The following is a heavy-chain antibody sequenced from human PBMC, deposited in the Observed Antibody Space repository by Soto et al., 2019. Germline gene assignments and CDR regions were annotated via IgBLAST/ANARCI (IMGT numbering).Heavy chain of an antibody. CDR2: ISSGRPDI. D-gene: IGHD6-19*01. Sequence: EDQLVESGGGLVKPGGSLRLSCAASGFSFDTYNMNWVRQAPGKGLEWDSSISSGRPDIFYADSVRGRFTISRDDAKKSLFLQMNSLRADDTAVYYCARDHLGIAAGDFDLWGQGTLVTVSS. J-gene: IGHJ4*02. V-gene: IGHV3-21*02. CDR1: GFSFDTYN. CDR3: ARDHLGIAAGDFDL.